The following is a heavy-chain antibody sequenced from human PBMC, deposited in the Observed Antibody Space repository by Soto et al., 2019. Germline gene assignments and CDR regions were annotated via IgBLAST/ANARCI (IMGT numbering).Heavy chain of an antibody. CDR2: ISYDGSNK. CDR3: ARSPRVPAPYYYYGMDV. V-gene: IGHV3-30-3*01. J-gene: IGHJ6*02. CDR1: GFTFSSYA. D-gene: IGHD2-2*01. Sequence: GGSLRVSCAAAGFTFSSYAMHWVRQAPGEGLEWVAVISYDGSNKYYADSVKGRFTISRDNSKNTLYLQMNSLRAEDTAVYYCARSPRVPAPYYYYGMDVWGQGTTVTVSS.